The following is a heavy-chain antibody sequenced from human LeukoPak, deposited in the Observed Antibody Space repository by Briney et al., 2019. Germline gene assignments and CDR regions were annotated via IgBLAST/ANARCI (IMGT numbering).Heavy chain of an antibody. J-gene: IGHJ3*02. Sequence: SETLSLTCTVSGGSISSSSYYWGWIRQPPGKGLEWIGSIYYSGSTYYNPSLKSRVTISVDTSKNQFSLKLSSVTAADTAVYYCARLVAAAGTIAFDIWGQGTMVTVSS. CDR1: GGSISSSSYY. D-gene: IGHD6-13*01. V-gene: IGHV4-39*01. CDR2: IYYSGST. CDR3: ARLVAAAGTIAFDI.